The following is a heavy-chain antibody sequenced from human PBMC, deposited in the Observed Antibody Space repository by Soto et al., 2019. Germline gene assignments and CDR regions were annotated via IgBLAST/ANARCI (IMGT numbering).Heavy chain of an antibody. CDR3: ARSSRDGYKDDAFDI. D-gene: IGHD2-2*01. CDR2: IYYSGST. CDR1: GGSISSGGYY. Sequence: QVQLQESGPGLVKPSQTLSLTCTVSGGSISSGGYYWSWIRQHPGKGLEWIGYIYYSGSTYYNPSLKSRVTISVDTSKNQFSLKLGSVTAADTAGYYCARSSRDGYKDDAFDIWGQGTMVTVSS. J-gene: IGHJ3*02. V-gene: IGHV4-31*03.